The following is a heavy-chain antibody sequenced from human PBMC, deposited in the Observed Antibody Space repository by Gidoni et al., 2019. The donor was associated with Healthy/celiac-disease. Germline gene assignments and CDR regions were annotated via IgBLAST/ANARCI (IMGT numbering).Heavy chain of an antibody. CDR1: GGTFSSYA. Sequence: QGQLVQSGAEVKKPGSSGKVSCKASGGTFSSYAISWVRQAPGQVLEWMGGIIPIFATANYAQKFQGRVTITADESTSTAYMELSSLRSEDTAVYYCARLRFGRDGYLNYYFDYWGQGTLVTVSS. V-gene: IGHV1-69*01. CDR3: ARLRFGRDGYLNYYFDY. J-gene: IGHJ4*02. D-gene: IGHD3-10*01. CDR2: IIPIFATA.